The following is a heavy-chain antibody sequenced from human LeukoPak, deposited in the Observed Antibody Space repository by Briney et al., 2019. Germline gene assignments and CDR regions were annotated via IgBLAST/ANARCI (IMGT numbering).Heavy chain of an antibody. V-gene: IGHV1-69*04. CDR1: GGTFSSYA. D-gene: IGHD3-3*01. CDR2: IIPILGIA. Sequence: GASVEVSCKAPGGTFSSYATSWVRQAPGQGLEWMGRIIPILGIANYAQKFQGRVTITADKSTSTAYMELSSLRSEDTAVYYCARDDGITKHDYWGQGTLVTVSS. J-gene: IGHJ4*02. CDR3: ARDDGITKHDY.